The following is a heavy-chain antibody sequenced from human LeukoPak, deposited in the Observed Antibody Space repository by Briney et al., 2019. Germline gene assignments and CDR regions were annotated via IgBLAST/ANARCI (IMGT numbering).Heavy chain of an antibody. CDR1: GYTFTGYY. CDR2: INPNSGGT. D-gene: IGHD6-19*01. V-gene: IGHV1-2*02. CDR3: ARARYSSGWYYFDY. J-gene: IGHJ4*02. Sequence: ASVKVSCKASGYTFTGYYMHWVRQAPGQGLEWMGWINPNSGGTNYAQKFQGRVTMTRDTSISTAYMELSRLRSDDTAVYYCARARYSSGWYYFDYWGQGTLVTASS.